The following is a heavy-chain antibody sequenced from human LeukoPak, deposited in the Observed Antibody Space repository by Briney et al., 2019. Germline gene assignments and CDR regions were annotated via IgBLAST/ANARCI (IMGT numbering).Heavy chain of an antibody. Sequence: PGRSPRLSCAASGFTFDDYAMHWVRQAPGKGLEWVSGISWNSGSIGYADSVKGRFTISRDNAKNSLYLQMNSLRAEDTALYYCAKGKDYYDSSGHKGLFDYWGQGTLVTVSS. J-gene: IGHJ4*02. CDR3: AKGKDYYDSSGHKGLFDY. CDR2: ISWNSGSI. D-gene: IGHD3-22*01. CDR1: GFTFDDYA. V-gene: IGHV3-9*01.